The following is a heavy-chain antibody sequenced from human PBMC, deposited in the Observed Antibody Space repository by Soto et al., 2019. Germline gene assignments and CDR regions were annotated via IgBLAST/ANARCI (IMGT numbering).Heavy chain of an antibody. CDR3: ATLPRPNRYSSGWNLFDY. J-gene: IGHJ4*02. CDR1: GFTFSSYA. D-gene: IGHD6-19*01. Sequence: LSLTCAASGFTFSSYAMSWVRQAPGKGLEWVSAISGSGGSTYYADSVKGRFTISRDNSKNTLYLQMNSLRAEDTAVYYCATLPRPNRYSSGWNLFDYWGQGTLVTVSS. CDR2: ISGSGGST. V-gene: IGHV3-23*01.